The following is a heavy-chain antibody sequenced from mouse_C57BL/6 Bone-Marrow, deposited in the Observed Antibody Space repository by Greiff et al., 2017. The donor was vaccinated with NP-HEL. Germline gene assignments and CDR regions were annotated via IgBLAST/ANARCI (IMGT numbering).Heavy chain of an antibody. V-gene: IGHV7-3*01. CDR2: IRNKANGYTT. CDR1: GFTFTDYY. CDR3: ARYNCYFDH. Sequence: EVKLVESGGGLVQPGGSLSLSCAASGFTFTDYYMSWVRQPPGKALEWLGFIRNKANGYTTEYSASVKGRFTISRDNSQSILYLQMNALRAEDSATYYCARYNCYFDHWGQGTTLTVSS. J-gene: IGHJ2*01.